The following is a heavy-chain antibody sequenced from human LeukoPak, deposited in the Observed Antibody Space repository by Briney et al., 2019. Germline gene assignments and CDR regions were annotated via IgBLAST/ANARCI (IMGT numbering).Heavy chain of an antibody. J-gene: IGHJ4*02. D-gene: IGHD5-18*01. CDR2: ISSSGNSI. CDR1: GFTFSSYS. CDR3: ARLRGYSYGYGDY. Sequence: GGSLRLSCAASGFTFSSYSMNWDRQAPGKGLEWVSYISSSGNSIDYADSVKGRFTISRDNAKNSLYLQMVSLRAEDTAVYYCARLRGYSYGYGDYWGQGTLVTVSS. V-gene: IGHV3-48*04.